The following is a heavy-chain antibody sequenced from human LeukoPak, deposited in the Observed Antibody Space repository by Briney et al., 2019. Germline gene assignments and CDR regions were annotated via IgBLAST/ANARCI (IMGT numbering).Heavy chain of an antibody. Sequence: GGSLRLSCAASGFTFSSYSMKWVRQAPGRGLEWVSSISSSSSYIYYGDSVKGRFTISRDNAKNSLYLQMNSLRAEDTAVYYCARGMTTVRYFDYWGQGTLVTVSS. J-gene: IGHJ4*02. V-gene: IGHV3-21*01. CDR1: GFTFSSYS. CDR3: ARGMTTVRYFDY. CDR2: ISSSSSYI. D-gene: IGHD4-17*01.